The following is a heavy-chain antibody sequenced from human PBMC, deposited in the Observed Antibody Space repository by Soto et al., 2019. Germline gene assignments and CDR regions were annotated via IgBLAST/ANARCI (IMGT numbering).Heavy chain of an antibody. Sequence: SVKVSCKASGGTFSSYAISWVRQAPGQGLEWMGGIIPIFGTANYAQKFQGRVTITADKSTSTAYMELSSLRSEDTAVYYCARDGCSSTSCYWGGNWFAPWGQGTLVTVSS. J-gene: IGHJ5*02. D-gene: IGHD2-2*01. CDR3: ARDGCSSTSCYWGGNWFAP. CDR2: IIPIFGTA. CDR1: GGTFSSYA. V-gene: IGHV1-69*06.